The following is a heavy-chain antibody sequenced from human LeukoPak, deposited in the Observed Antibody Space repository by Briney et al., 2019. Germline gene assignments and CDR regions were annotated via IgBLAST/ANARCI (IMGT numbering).Heavy chain of an antibody. V-gene: IGHV1-8*01. J-gene: IGHJ6*02. D-gene: IGHD3-3*01. CDR2: MNPNSGNT. CDR3: ARSNDFWSGYYYYYGMDV. Sequence: ASVRVSCKASGYTFTSYDINWVRQATGQGLEWMGWMNPNSGNTGYAQKFQGRVTMTRNTSISTAYMELSSLRSEDTAVYYCARSNDFWSGYYYYYGMDVWGQGTTVTVSS. CDR1: GYTFTSYD.